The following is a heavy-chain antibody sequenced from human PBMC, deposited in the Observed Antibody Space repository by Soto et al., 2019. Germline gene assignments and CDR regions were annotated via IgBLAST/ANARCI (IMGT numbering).Heavy chain of an antibody. D-gene: IGHD3-22*01. CDR1: GFTFSSYS. J-gene: IGHJ5*02. CDR2: ISSSSSYI. CDR3: ARSGRITMIKGGWFEP. Sequence: EVQLVESGGGLVKPGGSLRLSCAASGFTFSSYSMNWVRQAPGKGLEWVSSISSSSSYIYYADSVKGRFTISRDNAKNSLYLQMNSLRAEDTAVYYCARSGRITMIKGGWFEPWGQGTLVTVSS. V-gene: IGHV3-21*01.